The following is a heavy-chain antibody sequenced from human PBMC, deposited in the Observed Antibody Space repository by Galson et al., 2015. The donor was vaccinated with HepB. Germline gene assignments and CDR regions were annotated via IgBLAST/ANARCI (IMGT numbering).Heavy chain of an antibody. CDR2: ISYDGSNK. CDR1: GFTFSSYG. D-gene: IGHD6-6*01. V-gene: IGHV3-30*18. CDR3: AKVGDSSSAELDY. Sequence: SLRLSCAASGFTFSSYGMHWVRQAPGKGPEWVAVISYDGSNKYYADSVKGRFTISRDNSKNTLYLQMNSLRAEDTAVYYCAKVGDSSSAELDYWGQGTLVTVSS. J-gene: IGHJ4*02.